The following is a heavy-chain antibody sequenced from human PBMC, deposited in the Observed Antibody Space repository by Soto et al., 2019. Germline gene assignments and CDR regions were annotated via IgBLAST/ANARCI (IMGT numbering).Heavy chain of an antibody. V-gene: IGHV3-23*01. D-gene: IGHD2-15*01. J-gene: IGHJ3*02. Sequence: GGSLRLSCAASGFTFSSYAMSWVRQAPGKGLEWVSAISGSGGSTYYADSVKGRFTISRDNSKNTLYLQMNSLRAEDTAVYYCAKDRWGVVVVVSDAFDIWGQGTMVTVSS. CDR2: ISGSGGST. CDR1: GFTFSSYA. CDR3: AKDRWGVVVVVSDAFDI.